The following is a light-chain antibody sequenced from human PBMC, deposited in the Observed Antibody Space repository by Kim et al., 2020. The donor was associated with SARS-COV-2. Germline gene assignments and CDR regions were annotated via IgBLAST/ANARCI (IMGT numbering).Light chain of an antibody. J-gene: IGLJ3*02. CDR2: DVS. CDR3: GSYSSSGTPWV. CDR1: SSDVGGYNY. Sequence: QSVLTQPASVSGSPGQSITISCTGTSSDVGGYNYVSWYQQHPGKAPKLMICDVSKRPSGVSNRFSGSKSGNTASLTISGLQAEDEADYYCGSYSSSGTPWVFGGGTQLTVL. V-gene: IGLV2-14*03.